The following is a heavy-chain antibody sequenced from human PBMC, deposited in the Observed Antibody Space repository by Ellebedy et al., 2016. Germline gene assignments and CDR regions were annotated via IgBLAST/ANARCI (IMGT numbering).Heavy chain of an antibody. V-gene: IGHV4-39*07. Sequence: SETLSLXCSVSGGSISSSNYYWGWIRQPPGKGLEWIGYVFYGGSTKYNPSLRSRVTISLDTSKNQFSLRVTSVAAADTAVYYCARDVSLYSSSPSFDFWGQGTLVTVSS. CDR2: VFYGGST. CDR3: ARDVSLYSSSPSFDF. CDR1: GGSISSSNYY. D-gene: IGHD6-6*01. J-gene: IGHJ4*02.